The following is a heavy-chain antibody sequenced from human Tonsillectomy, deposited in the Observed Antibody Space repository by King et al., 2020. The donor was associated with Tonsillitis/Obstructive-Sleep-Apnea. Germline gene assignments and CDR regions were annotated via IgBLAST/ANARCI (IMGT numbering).Heavy chain of an antibody. CDR1: GYTFTNYG. CDR2: ISTDNGDT. D-gene: IGHD4-17*01. J-gene: IGHJ4*02. Sequence: VQLVESGAEVKKPGASVTVSCTASGYTFTNYGINWMRQAPGQGLEWMGWISTDNGDTKYAQKLQGRVTMTTDTSTSTAYMELRSLRSDDTAVYYCASWDYGDSRDYWGQGTLVTVSS. CDR3: ASWDYGDSRDY. V-gene: IGHV1-18*01.